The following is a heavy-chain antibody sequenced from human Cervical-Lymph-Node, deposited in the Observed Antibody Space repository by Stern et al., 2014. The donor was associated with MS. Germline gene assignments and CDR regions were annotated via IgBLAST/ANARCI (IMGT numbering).Heavy chain of an antibody. Sequence: QLVQSGAEVKKPGASVKVSCKASGYTFTGYYMHWVRQAPGQGLAWMGRINPNSGGTNYAQKFQGRVTMTRDTSISTAYMELSRLRSDDTAVYYCAREAAMAVAGTGVDYWGQGTLVTVSS. CDR1: GYTFTGYY. CDR3: AREAAMAVAGTGVDY. CDR2: INPNSGGT. D-gene: IGHD6-19*01. V-gene: IGHV1-2*02. J-gene: IGHJ4*02.